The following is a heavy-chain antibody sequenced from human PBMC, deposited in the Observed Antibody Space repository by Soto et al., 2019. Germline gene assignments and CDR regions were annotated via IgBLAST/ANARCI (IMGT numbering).Heavy chain of an antibody. J-gene: IGHJ4*02. CDR1: GFTFSSYD. V-gene: IGHV3-13*01. CDR2: IGTAGDT. Sequence: TGGSLRLSCAASGFTFSSYDMHWVRQATGKGLEWVSAIGTAGDTYYPGSVKGRFTISRENAKNPLYLQMNSLRAEDTAVYYCARGSRGDAFDYWGQGTLVTVSS. D-gene: IGHD3-10*01. CDR3: ARGSRGDAFDY.